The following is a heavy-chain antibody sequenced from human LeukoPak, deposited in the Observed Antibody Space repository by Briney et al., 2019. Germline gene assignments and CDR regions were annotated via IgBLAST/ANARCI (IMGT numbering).Heavy chain of an antibody. Sequence: GGSLRLSCAASGFTFNRYNMNWVRRAPGKGLEWVSSISTSSSYIYYADSVRGRFTIPRDNSKNTLYLQMNSLRAEDTAVYFCAKDEEVTGTNLGLILDAFDIWGQGTMVTVSS. J-gene: IGHJ3*02. V-gene: IGHV3-21*04. CDR2: ISTSSSYI. CDR1: GFTFNRYN. D-gene: IGHD1-20*01. CDR3: AKDEEVTGTNLGLILDAFDI.